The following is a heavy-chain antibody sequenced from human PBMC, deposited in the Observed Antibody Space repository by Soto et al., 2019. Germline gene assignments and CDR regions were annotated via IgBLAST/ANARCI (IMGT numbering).Heavy chain of an antibody. J-gene: IGHJ6*02. CDR3: ARARYSSTWNPSYYYGLDV. Sequence: QVQLVQSGAEVKKPGSSVKVSCKASGGTFGTYAISWVRQAPGQGLEWMGGIIPIFGAPNYAQKFQGTVTITEDESTRTAYMELSSLRSEDTAVYYCARARYSSTWNPSYYYGLDVWGQGTTVTVSS. CDR1: GGTFGTYA. CDR2: IIPIFGAP. D-gene: IGHD6-13*01. V-gene: IGHV1-69*01.